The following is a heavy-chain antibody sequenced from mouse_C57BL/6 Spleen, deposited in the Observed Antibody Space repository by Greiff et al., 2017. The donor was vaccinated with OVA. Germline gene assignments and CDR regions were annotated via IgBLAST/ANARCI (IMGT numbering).Heavy chain of an antibody. Sequence: VKLQESGAELVKPGASVKLSCKASGYTFTSYWMHWVKQRPGQGLEWIGMIHPNSGSTNYNEKFKSKATLTVDKSSSTAYMQLSSLTSEDSAVYYCARRDYYGSSYGDYWGQGTTLTVSS. CDR1: GYTFTSYW. V-gene: IGHV1-64*01. CDR3: ARRDYYGSSYGDY. J-gene: IGHJ2*01. D-gene: IGHD1-1*01. CDR2: IHPNSGST.